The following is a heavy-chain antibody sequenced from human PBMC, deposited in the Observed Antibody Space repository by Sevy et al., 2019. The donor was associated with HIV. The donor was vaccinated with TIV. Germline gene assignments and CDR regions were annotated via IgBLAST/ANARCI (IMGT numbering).Heavy chain of an antibody. Sequence: LSLTCAASGFTFSDYWMSWVRHGPGKGLEWVATIKQDASEEYYVDSVKGRFAISRDNGKKSVSLQMSGLRVEDTALYYCAREVGGFNWRPYYFDSWGQGTLVTVSS. CDR2: IKQDASEE. D-gene: IGHD3-3*01. CDR1: GFTFSDYW. J-gene: IGHJ4*02. V-gene: IGHV3-7*01. CDR3: AREVGGFNWRPYYFDS.